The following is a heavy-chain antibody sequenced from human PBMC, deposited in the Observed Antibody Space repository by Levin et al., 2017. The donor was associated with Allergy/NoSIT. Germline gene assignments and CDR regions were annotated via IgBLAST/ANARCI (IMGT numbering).Heavy chain of an antibody. D-gene: IGHD2-2*01. V-gene: IGHV1-2*02. J-gene: IGHJ3*02. CDR1: GYTFTGYY. Sequence: ASVKVSCKASGYTFTGYYMHWVRQAPGQGLEWMGWINPNSGGTNYAQKFQGRVTMTRDTSISTAYMELSRLRSDDTAVYYCARVVPAAWLDAFDIWGQGTMVTVSS. CDR2: INPNSGGT. CDR3: ARVVPAAWLDAFDI.